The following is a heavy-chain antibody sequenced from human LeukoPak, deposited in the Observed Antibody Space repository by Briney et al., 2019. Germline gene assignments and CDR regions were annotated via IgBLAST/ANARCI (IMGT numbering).Heavy chain of an antibody. V-gene: IGHV3-53*01. CDR2: IYSGGNT. CDR3: ARRAGDYSHPYDY. D-gene: IGHD3-22*01. J-gene: IGHJ4*02. Sequence: GGSLRLSCAASGLTVSSNCMSWVRQAPGKGLEWVSFIYSGGNTYYADSVKGRFTISRDNSKNTVHLQMNSLRAEDTAMYYYARRAGDYSHPYDYWGQGTLVTVSS. CDR1: GLTVSSNC.